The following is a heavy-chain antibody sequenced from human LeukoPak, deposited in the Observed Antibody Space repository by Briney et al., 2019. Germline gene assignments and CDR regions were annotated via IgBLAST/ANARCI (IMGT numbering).Heavy chain of an antibody. CDR1: GYTFTGYY. V-gene: IGHV1-2*02. Sequence: ASVKVPCTASGYTFTGYYMHWVRQAPGQGLEWMGWINPNSGGTNYAQKFQGRVTMTRDTSISTAYMELSRLRSDDTAVYYCARDRTRTGYSSGWYHDYWGQGTLVTVSS. D-gene: IGHD6-19*01. CDR2: INPNSGGT. J-gene: IGHJ4*02. CDR3: ARDRTRTGYSSGWYHDY.